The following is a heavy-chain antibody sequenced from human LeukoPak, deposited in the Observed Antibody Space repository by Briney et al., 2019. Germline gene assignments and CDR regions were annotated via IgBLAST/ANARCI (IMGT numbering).Heavy chain of an antibody. J-gene: IGHJ6*03. Sequence: GASVKVSCKASGYTFTSYDINWVRQATGQGLEWMGGMNPNSGNTGYAQKFQGTVTMTRNTSISTAYMELSSLRSEDTAVYYCARGRLPQLGIAYYMDVWGKGTTVTVSS. V-gene: IGHV1-8*01. CDR1: GYTFTSYD. D-gene: IGHD2-21*01. CDR2: MNPNSGNT. CDR3: ARGRLPQLGIAYYMDV.